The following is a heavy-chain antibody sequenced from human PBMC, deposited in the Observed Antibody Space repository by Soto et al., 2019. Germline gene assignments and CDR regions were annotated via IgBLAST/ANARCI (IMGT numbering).Heavy chain of an antibody. CDR1: GVSISSSQW. V-gene: IGHV4-4*02. Sequence: QVQLQESGPGLVKPSGTLSLTCAVSGVSISSSQWWSWVRQPPGKGLEWIGEIYHNERTNYNPSLKSRLTMSLDRSKNQVSLKLSSVTAADTATYYCGRTKDYSYGVDVWGQGTTVTVSS. CDR2: IYHNERT. J-gene: IGHJ6*02. CDR3: GRTKDYSYGVDV.